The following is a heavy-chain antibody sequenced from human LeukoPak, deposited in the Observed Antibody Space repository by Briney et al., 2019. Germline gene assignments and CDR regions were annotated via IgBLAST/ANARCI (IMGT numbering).Heavy chain of an antibody. D-gene: IGHD6-19*01. J-gene: IGHJ2*01. Sequence: SETLSLTCAVYGASFSDYWSWIRQPPGKGLEWIGEINHSGSTNYNPSLKSRVTISGDTSKNQFFLKLNSVTAADTAVYYCARGRAVGLWGRGTLVTVPS. CDR2: INHSGST. CDR1: GASFSDY. CDR3: ARGRAVGL. V-gene: IGHV4-34*01.